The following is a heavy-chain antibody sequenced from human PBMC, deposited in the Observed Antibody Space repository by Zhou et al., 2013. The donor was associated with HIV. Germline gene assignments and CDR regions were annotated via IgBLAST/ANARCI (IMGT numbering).Heavy chain of an antibody. J-gene: IGHJ3*02. CDR2: INPGIGST. V-gene: IGHV1-46*03. Sequence: QVQLVQSGAEMKKPGASVNISCEASGYAFTSYYIHWVRQAPGQGLEWLGLINPGIGSTYYAEKFQGRVTMTRDTSTNTVNMQLGTLTSEDTAVYYCNRGMQQWVNDAFDIWGQGTMVTVSS. CDR1: GYAFTSYY. D-gene: IGHD6-13*01. CDR3: NRGMQQWVNDAFDI.